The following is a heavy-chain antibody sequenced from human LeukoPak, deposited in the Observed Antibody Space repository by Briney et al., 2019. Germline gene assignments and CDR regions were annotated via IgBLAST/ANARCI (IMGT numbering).Heavy chain of an antibody. CDR1: GFTFSSYA. Sequence: GGSLRLSCAASGFTFSSYAMHWVRQAPGKGLEWVAVISYDGSNKYYADSVKGRFTISRDNSKNTLYLQMNSLRAEDTAVYYCARGVNYYDSSGPHFDYWGQGTLVTVSS. V-gene: IGHV3-30-3*01. J-gene: IGHJ4*02. D-gene: IGHD3-22*01. CDR3: ARGVNYYDSSGPHFDY. CDR2: ISYDGSNK.